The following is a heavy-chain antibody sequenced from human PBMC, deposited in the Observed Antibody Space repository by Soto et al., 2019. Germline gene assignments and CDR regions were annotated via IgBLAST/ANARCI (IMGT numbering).Heavy chain of an antibody. J-gene: IGHJ4*02. CDR2: ISGSGGST. CDR1: GFTFSSYA. D-gene: IGHD1-26*01. V-gene: IGHV3-23*01. CDR3: ARRGSGSYYDY. Sequence: EVQLLESGGGLVQPGGSLRLSCAASGFTFSSYAMRWVRQAPGKGLGWVSAISGSGGSTYYADSVKGRFTISRDNPKNTVYLQMNSLRGEDTAVYYCARRGSGSYYDYWGQGTLVTVSS.